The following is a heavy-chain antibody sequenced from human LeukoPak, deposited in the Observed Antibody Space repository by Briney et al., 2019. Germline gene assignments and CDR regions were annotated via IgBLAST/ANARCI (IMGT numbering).Heavy chain of an antibody. CDR3: ARDSEGDGYNSFGAFDI. CDR1: GLTFSSYW. V-gene: IGHV4-34*01. J-gene: IGHJ3*02. Sequence: GSLRLSCAASGLTFSSYWMSWIRQPPGKGLEWIGEINHSGSTNYNPSLKSRVTISVDTSKNQFSLKLSSVTAADTAVYYCARDSEGDGYNSFGAFDIWGQGTMVTVSS. CDR2: INHSGST. D-gene: IGHD5-24*01.